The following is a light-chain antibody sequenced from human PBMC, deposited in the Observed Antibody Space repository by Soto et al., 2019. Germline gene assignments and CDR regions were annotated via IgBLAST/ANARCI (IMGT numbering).Light chain of an antibody. Sequence: DIQMTQPTSTLSASVGDRVTITCRASQNIDRWLAWYQQKPGKAPNLLIYGASNLESGVPSRFSGSGSGTEFTLTISSLRPDDFATYYCQHYNSYPWTFGQGTNVEIK. CDR3: QHYNSYPWT. CDR2: GAS. CDR1: QNIDRW. V-gene: IGKV1-5*03. J-gene: IGKJ1*01.